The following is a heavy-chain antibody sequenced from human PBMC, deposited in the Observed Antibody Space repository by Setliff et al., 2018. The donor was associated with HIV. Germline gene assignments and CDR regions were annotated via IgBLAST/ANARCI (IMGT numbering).Heavy chain of an antibody. D-gene: IGHD2-2*01. CDR3: TRDLNLPGGEDFDT. V-gene: IGHV3-30*12. J-gene: IGHJ3*02. CDR2: IYYDGSSQ. CDR1: GFTFSHYA. Sequence: PGGSLRLSCAVSGFTFSHYAMHWVRQSPGKGLECVALIYYDGSSQYYADSVKGRFTISRDNAKNSLYLQMNSLRAEDTAMYYCTRDLNLPGGEDFDTWGQGTMVTVSS.